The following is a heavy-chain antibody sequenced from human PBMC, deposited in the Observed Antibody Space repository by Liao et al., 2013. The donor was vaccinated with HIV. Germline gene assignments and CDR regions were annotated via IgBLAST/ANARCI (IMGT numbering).Heavy chain of an antibody. CDR2: IYHSGSP. CDR3: AREGDGYNPLTFDY. Sequence: QLRLQESGSGLVKPSQTLSLTCAVSGDSIAYGGYSWSWIRQPPGKGLEWIGYIYHSGSPYYNPSLKSRVTISLDTSKNQFSLRLRSVTAADTAIYYCAREGDGYNPLTFDYWGQGTLVTVSS. D-gene: IGHD5-24*01. V-gene: IGHV4-30-2*02. CDR1: GDSIAYGGYS. J-gene: IGHJ4*02.